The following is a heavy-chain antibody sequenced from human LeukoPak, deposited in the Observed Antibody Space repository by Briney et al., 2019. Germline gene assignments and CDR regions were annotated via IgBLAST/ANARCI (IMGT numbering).Heavy chain of an antibody. V-gene: IGHV1-2*02. Sequence: ASVKVSCKASGYTFTGYYMHWVRQAPGQGLEWMGWINPNSGGTNYAQKFQGRVTMTRDTSISTAYMELSRLGSDDTAVYYCARGLKYCSSTSCYNPPSYRGQGTLVTVSS. CDR1: GYTFTGYY. CDR3: ARGLKYCSSTSCYNPPSY. D-gene: IGHD2-2*02. CDR2: INPNSGGT. J-gene: IGHJ4*02.